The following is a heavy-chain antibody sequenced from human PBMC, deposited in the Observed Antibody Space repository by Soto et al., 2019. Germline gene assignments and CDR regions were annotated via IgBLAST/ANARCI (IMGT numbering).Heavy chain of an antibody. CDR1: GFTFSSYG. V-gene: IGHV3-30*18. J-gene: IGHJ6*02. CDR2: ISYDGSNK. D-gene: IGHD4-17*01. CDR3: AKDHDYGDYYYYYGMGV. Sequence: QVQLVESGGGVVQPGRSLRLSCAASGFTFSSYGMHWVRQAPGKGLEWVAVISYDGSNKYYADSVKGRFTISRDNSKNTLYLQMNSLRAEDTAVYYCAKDHDYGDYYYYYGMGVWGQGTTVTVSS.